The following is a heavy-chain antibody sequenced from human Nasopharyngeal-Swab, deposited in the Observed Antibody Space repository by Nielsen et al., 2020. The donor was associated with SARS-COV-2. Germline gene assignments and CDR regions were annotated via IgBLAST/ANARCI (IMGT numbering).Heavy chain of an antibody. CDR1: GGSFSGYY. V-gene: IGHV4-34*01. D-gene: IGHD1-14*01. CDR2: INHSGST. J-gene: IGHJ6*03. CDR3: ARGPRRALPYYYYYYMDV. Sequence: SETLSLTCAVYGGSFSGYYWSWIRQPPGEGLEWIGEINHSGSTNYNPSLKSRVTISVDTSKNQFSLKLSSVTAADTAVYYCARGPRRALPYYYYYYMDVWGKGTTVTVSS.